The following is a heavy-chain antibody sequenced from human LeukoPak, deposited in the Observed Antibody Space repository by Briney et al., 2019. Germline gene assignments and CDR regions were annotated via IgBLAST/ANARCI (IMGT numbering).Heavy chain of an antibody. D-gene: IGHD6-19*01. J-gene: IGHJ4*02. CDR2: IHSSGAT. CDR3: ARHLLVAGPMVFDY. Sequence: SETLSLTCTASGGSITSNYWIWVRQPPGKGLEWIGEIHSSGATKYNPSLKSRVSISVDTPKNHFSLNLRSVTAEDTAVYYCARHLLVAGPMVFDYWGQGTLVTVSS. V-gene: IGHV4-59*08. CDR1: GGSITSNY.